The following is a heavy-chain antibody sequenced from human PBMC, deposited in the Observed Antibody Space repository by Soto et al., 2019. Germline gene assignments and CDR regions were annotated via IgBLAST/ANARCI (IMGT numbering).Heavy chain of an antibody. D-gene: IGHD6-19*01. CDR3: ARVPRYSSGWTDY. J-gene: IGHJ4*02. Sequence: PGGSLRLSCAASGLTFSSYSMNWVRQAPGKGLEWVSSISSSSSYIYYADSVKGRFTISRDNAKNSLYLQMNSLRAEDTAVYYCARVPRYSSGWTDYWGQGTLVTVSS. V-gene: IGHV3-21*01. CDR1: GLTFSSYS. CDR2: ISSSSSYI.